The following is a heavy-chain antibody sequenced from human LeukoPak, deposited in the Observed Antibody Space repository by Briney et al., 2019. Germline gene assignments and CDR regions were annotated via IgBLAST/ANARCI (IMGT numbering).Heavy chain of an antibody. CDR3: VKDIKSGYRTARLAFDS. V-gene: IGHV3-9*01. CDR1: GFKYDNHA. CDR2: ISWNSGSL. J-gene: IGHJ4*02. Sequence: GRSLRLSCAVSGFKYDNHAMHWVRQAPGKALGWVSGISWNSGSLGYADTVKGRFTISRDNAKNSLYLQLNSLRVEDTPLYYCVKDIKSGYRTARLAFDSWGQGTLVTVSS. D-gene: IGHD2-2*02.